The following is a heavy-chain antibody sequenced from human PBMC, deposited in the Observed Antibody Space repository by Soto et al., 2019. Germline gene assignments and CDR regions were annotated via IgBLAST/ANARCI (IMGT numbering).Heavy chain of an antibody. D-gene: IGHD3-22*01. CDR2: INHSGST. Sequence: KASETLSLTCAVYNGSFSVYYWTWIRQTPGKGLEWIGEINHSGSTNYNPSLKSRVAISVDTSKSQFSLKLSSVTAADTAVYYCARDSTRRGACDIWGQGTMVTVSS. CDR3: ARDSTRRGACDI. CDR1: NGSFSVYY. V-gene: IGHV4-34*01. J-gene: IGHJ3*02.